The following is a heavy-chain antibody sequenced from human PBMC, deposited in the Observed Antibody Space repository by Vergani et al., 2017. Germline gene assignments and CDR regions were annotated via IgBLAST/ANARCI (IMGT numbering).Heavy chain of an antibody. D-gene: IGHD5-24*01. CDR1: GGSFSGYY. J-gene: IGHJ4*02. Sequence: QVQLQQWGAGLLKPSETLSLTCAVYGGSFSGYYWSWIRQPPGKGLEWIGEINHSGSTNYKPSLKSRVTISVDTSKNQFSLKLSSVTAADTAVYYCASLYADGWTDFDYWGQGTLVTVSS. CDR3: ASLYADGWTDFDY. V-gene: IGHV4-34*01. CDR2: INHSGST.